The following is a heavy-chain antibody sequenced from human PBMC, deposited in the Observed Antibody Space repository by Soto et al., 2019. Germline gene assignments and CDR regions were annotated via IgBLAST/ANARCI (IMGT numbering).Heavy chain of an antibody. CDR3: ASDPYYYASGF. CDR1: GFRFSDHY. Sequence: LRLSCAASGFRFSDHYMTWIRQASGKGLEWVSKISGDATTTYYADSVKGRFTVSRDNAKNSVYLQMNSLRAEDTAVYYCASDPYYYASGFWGQGTLVTVSS. D-gene: IGHD3-10*01. V-gene: IGHV3-11*01. J-gene: IGHJ4*02. CDR2: ISGDATTT.